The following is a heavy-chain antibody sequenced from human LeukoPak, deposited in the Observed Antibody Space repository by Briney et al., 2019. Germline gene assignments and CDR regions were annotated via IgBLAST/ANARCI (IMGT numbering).Heavy chain of an antibody. D-gene: IGHD1-26*01. J-gene: IGHJ3*02. V-gene: IGHV3-48*03. CDR3: ARDVGASAPDAFDI. CDR2: ISSSGSTI. CDR1: GFTFGSYE. Sequence: GGSLRLSCAASGFTFGSYEMNWVRQAPGKGLEWVSYISSSGSTIYYADSVKGRFTISRDNAKNSLYLQMNSLRAEDTDVYYCARDVGASAPDAFDIWGQGTMVTVSS.